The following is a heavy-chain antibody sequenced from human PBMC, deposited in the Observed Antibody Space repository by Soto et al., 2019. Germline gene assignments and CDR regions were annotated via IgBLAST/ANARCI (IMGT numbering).Heavy chain of an antibody. D-gene: IGHD6-19*01. CDR1: GGSISSSSYY. CDR3: AEVAAHVNAFDI. Sequence: SETLSLTCTVSGGSISSSSYYWGWIRQPPGKGLEWIGSIYYSGSTYYNPSLKSRVTISVDTSKNQFSLKLSSVTAADTAVYYCAEVAAHVNAFDIWGQGTMGTVSS. V-gene: IGHV4-39*01. J-gene: IGHJ3*02. CDR2: IYYSGST.